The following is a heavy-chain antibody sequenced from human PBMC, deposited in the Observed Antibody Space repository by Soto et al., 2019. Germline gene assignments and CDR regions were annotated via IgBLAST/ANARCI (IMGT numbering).Heavy chain of an antibody. Sequence: TLSLTCSFSGGNISSGGYYWRWIRQPPGKGLEWLAYIYRTGHTYYNPSLNSRATISLDEPKNQFSLHLTSVTAADTAVYYCARSIVTPSAMFDHWGQGLLVTVSS. J-gene: IGHJ5*02. V-gene: IGHV4-30-2*01. CDR2: IYRTGHT. D-gene: IGHD2-2*01. CDR3: ARSIVTPSAMFDH. CDR1: GGNISSGGYY.